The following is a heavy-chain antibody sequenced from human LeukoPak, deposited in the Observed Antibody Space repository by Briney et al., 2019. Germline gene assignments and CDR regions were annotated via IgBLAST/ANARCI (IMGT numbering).Heavy chain of an antibody. Sequence: PGGSLRLSCVGSGFMFSSYAMSWVRRAPGKGLEWVSSISRSGGGSYYADSVKGRFTISRDNSKNTLYLQMNSLRAEDMAVYFCAKASLNYDSSGYYSDLDYWGQGTLVTVSS. V-gene: IGHV3-23*01. CDR2: ISRSGGGS. CDR3: AKASLNYDSSGYYSDLDY. D-gene: IGHD3-22*01. CDR1: GFMFSSYA. J-gene: IGHJ4*02.